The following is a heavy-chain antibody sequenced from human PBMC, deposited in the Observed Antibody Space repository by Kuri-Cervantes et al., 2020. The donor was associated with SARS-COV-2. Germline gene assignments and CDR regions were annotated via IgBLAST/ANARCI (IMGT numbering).Heavy chain of an antibody. J-gene: IGHJ6*02. CDR3: AREEDGYYYYYAMDV. D-gene: IGHD5-24*01. Sequence: GESLKISCAGPGFSFSTYSMNWVRQAPGKGLEWVAVIWYDGSNKYYADSVKGRFTISRDNSKNTLYLQMNSLRAEDTAVYYCAREEDGYYYYYAMDVWGQGTTVTVSS. CDR1: GFSFSTYS. V-gene: IGHV3-33*08. CDR2: IWYDGSNK.